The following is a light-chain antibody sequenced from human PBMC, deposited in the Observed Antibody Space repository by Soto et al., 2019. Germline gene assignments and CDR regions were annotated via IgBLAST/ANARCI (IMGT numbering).Light chain of an antibody. CDR3: SSYAASDNFVI. CDR1: DSDAGGYNF. V-gene: IGLV2-8*01. Sequence: QSALTQPPSASGSPGQSVTISCTGTDSDAGGYNFVSWYQQHPGRAPKLMIYEVYQRPSGVPDRFSGSKSGNTASLTVSGLQAEDEANYYCSSYAASDNFVIFGGGTKLTVL. CDR2: EVY. J-gene: IGLJ2*01.